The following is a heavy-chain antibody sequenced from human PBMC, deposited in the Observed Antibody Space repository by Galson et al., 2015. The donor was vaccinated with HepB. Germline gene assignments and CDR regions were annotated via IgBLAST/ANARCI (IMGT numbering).Heavy chain of an antibody. V-gene: IGHV1-18*04. Sequence: SVKVSCKASDYTFTNFGISWVRQAPGQGLEWMGWISAYNGNTNYAQSLQGRVTMTTDTSTSTAYMVLRSLRSDDTAIYYCARARYSTSPPDYWGQGTLVTVSS. D-gene: IGHD6-6*01. J-gene: IGHJ4*02. CDR3: ARARYSTSPPDY. CDR1: DYTFTNFG. CDR2: ISAYNGNT.